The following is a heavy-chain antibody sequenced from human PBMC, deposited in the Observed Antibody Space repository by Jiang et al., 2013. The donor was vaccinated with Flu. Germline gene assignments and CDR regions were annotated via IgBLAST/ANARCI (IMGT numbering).Heavy chain of an antibody. CDR2: ISYDGSNK. Sequence: ASGFTFSSYAMHWVRQASRQGAGVVAVISYDGSNKYYADSVKGRFTISRDNSKNTLYLQMNSLRAEDTAVYYCARGSGYYDSSGPGGYWGQGTLVTVSS. V-gene: IGHV3-30*04. CDR1: GFTFSSYA. CDR3: ARGSGYYDSSGPGGY. J-gene: IGHJ4*02. D-gene: IGHD3-22*01.